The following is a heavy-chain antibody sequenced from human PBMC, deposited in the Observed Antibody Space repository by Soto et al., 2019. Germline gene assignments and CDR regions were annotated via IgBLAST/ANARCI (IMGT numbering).Heavy chain of an antibody. CDR1: GFSFDDYA. J-gene: IGHJ4*02. CDR2: ISWNSGSI. D-gene: IGHD2-15*01. V-gene: IGHV3-9*01. CDR3: AKGKYPGTGGGSCYLGY. Sequence: PGGSLRLSCAASGFSFDDYAMHWVRQAPGKGLEWVSGISWNSGSIGYADSVKGRFTISRDNAKNSLYLQMNSLRAEDTALYYCAKGKYPGTGGGSCYLGYWGQGTLVTVSS.